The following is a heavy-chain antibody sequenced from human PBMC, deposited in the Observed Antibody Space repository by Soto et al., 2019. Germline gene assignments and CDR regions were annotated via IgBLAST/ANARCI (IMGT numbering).Heavy chain of an antibody. J-gene: IGHJ4*02. D-gene: IGHD3-22*01. CDR3: ATDHYDSSGYHWAY. CDR1: GFSFSNAW. CDR2: IKNKPDGGTT. V-gene: IGHV3-15*07. Sequence: GGSLRLSCAASGFSFSNAWMNWVRQAPGKGLEWVGRIKNKPDGGTTVYAAPVKGRFTISRDDSKSTLSLQMNSLKTEDTAVYYCATDHYDSSGYHWAYWGQGTLVTVSS.